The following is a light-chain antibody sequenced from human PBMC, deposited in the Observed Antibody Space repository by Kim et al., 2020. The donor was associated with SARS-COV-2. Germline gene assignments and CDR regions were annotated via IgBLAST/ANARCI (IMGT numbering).Light chain of an antibody. J-gene: IGKJ2*01. CDR3: QQSYMVPYT. CDR1: QNIGTY. V-gene: IGKV1-39*01. CDR2: GAF. Sequence: DLQMAQSPSSLSAALGDTVTITCRTSQNIGTYLNWYQQKPGKAPMLLIYGAFKLQSGAPARFSGSGSTTDFFLTIANLQSEDFATYFCQQSYMVPYTFGQWTKLEI.